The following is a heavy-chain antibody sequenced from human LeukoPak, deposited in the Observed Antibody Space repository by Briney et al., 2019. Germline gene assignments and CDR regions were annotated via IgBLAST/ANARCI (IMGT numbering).Heavy chain of an antibody. Sequence: GESLKISCKGSGYSFTSYWIGWVRQMPGKGLEWMGIIHPGDSDTRYSPSFQGQVTISVDKSISTAYLQWSSLKASDTAMYYCARVVVVTSIFWCFDLWGRGTLVTVAS. CDR3: ARVVVVTSIFWCFDL. CDR1: GYSFTSYW. J-gene: IGHJ2*01. D-gene: IGHD2-21*02. CDR2: IHPGDSDT. V-gene: IGHV5-51*01.